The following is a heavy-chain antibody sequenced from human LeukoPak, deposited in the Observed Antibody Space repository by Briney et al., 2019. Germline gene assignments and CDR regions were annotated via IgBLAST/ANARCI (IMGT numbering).Heavy chain of an antibody. CDR2: IIPIFGTA. D-gene: IGHD2-8*01. CDR3: ARRSTIVLMGEFDYFDY. CDR1: GGTFSSCA. J-gene: IGHJ4*02. V-gene: IGHV1-69*05. Sequence: GASVKVSCKASGGTFSSCAISWVRQAPGQGLEWMGGIIPIFGTANYAQKFQGRVTITTDESTSTAYMELSSLRSEDTAVYYCARRSTIVLMGEFDYFDYWGQGTLVTVSS.